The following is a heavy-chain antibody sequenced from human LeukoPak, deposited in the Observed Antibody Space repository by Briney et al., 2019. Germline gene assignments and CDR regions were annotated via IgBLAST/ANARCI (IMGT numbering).Heavy chain of an antibody. CDR1: GFTFSSDA. V-gene: IGHV3-64*01. CDR3: ARSSGYGYYFDY. D-gene: IGHD3-22*01. J-gene: IGHJ4*02. CDR2: ISRNGGTT. Sequence: GSLRLSCAASGFTFSSDAMHWVRQAPGKGLEYVSAISRNGGTTHYGNSVKGRFTISRDNSKNTLYLQMGSLRAEDMAVYFCARSSGYGYYFDYWGQGTLVTVSS.